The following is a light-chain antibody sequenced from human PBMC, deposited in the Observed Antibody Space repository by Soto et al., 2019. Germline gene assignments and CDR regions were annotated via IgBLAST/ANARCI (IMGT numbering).Light chain of an antibody. J-gene: IGKJ5*01. CDR3: QQRSNWPPIT. CDR1: QSVSSN. CDR2: GAS. Sequence: EIVRTQSPATLSVSPGERATLSCRASQSVSSNLAWYQQKPGQAPRLLIYGASTRATGIPARFSGSGSGTDFTLAIRRLEPEDFAVYYCQQRSNWPPITFGQGTRLEIK. V-gene: IGKV3D-15*01.